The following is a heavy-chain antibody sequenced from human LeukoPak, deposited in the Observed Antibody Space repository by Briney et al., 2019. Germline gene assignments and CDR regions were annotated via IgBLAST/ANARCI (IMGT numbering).Heavy chain of an antibody. CDR1: GYTFTGYY. J-gene: IGHJ4*02. Sequence: ASVKVSCKASGYTFTGYYMHWVRQAPGQGLEWMGRINPNSGGTNYAQKFQGRVTMTRDTSISTAYMELSRLRSDDTAVYYCARSDDFWSGYDYWGQGTLVTVSS. CDR2: INPNSGGT. V-gene: IGHV1-2*06. CDR3: ARSDDFWSGYDY. D-gene: IGHD3-3*01.